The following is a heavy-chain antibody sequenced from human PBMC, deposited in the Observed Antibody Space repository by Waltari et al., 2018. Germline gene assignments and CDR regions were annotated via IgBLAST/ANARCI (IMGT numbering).Heavy chain of an antibody. Sequence: QVQLQQWGAGLLKPSETLSLTCAVYGGSFSGYYWSWIRQPPGKGLEWIGEINHSGSTNYNPSLKSRVTISVDTSKNQFSLKLSSVTAADTAVYYCARTSSSWSRNWYFDLWGRGTLVTVSS. V-gene: IGHV4-34*01. CDR1: GGSFSGYY. D-gene: IGHD6-13*01. CDR2: INHSGST. J-gene: IGHJ2*01. CDR3: ARTSSSWSRNWYFDL.